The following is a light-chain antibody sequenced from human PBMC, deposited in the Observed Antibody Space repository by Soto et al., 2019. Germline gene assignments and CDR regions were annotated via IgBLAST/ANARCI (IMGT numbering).Light chain of an antibody. CDR1: SSDVGGYNY. J-gene: IGLJ2*01. Sequence: QSALTQPASVSGSPGQSITISCTGTSSDVGGYNYVSWYQQHPGKAPKLMIYEVSNRPSGVSNRFSGSKSGNTASLTISGLQAEDEADYCCSSYTSSDVVFGGGTKLTVL. CDR2: EVS. V-gene: IGLV2-14*01. CDR3: SSYTSSDVV.